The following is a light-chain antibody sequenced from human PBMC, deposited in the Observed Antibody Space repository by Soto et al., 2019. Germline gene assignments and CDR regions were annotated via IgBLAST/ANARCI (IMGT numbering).Light chain of an antibody. V-gene: IGLV2-8*01. J-gene: IGLJ1*01. CDR2: EVT. CDR1: SSDIGDYNY. CDR3: SSYAGKNNYV. Sequence: QSALTQPPSASGSPGQSVTFSCTGTSSDIGDYNYVSWYQQHPGKAPKLMIYEVTKRPSGVPGRFSGSKSGNTASLTVSGLQADDEADYYCSSYAGKNNYVFGTGTKVTV.